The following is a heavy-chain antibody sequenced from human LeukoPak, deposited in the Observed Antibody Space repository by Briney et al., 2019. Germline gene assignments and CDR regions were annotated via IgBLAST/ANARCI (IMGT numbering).Heavy chain of an antibody. CDR1: GFTFSSYG. J-gene: IGHJ4*02. CDR3: ARDQGSGWYAVEY. D-gene: IGHD6-19*01. Sequence: GGSLRLSCAASGFTFSSYGMHWVRQAPGKGLEWVAVIWCDGSNKYYADSVKGRFTISRDNSKNTLYLQMNSLRAEDTAVYYCARDQGSGWYAVEYWGQGTLVTVSS. CDR2: IWCDGSNK. V-gene: IGHV3-33*01.